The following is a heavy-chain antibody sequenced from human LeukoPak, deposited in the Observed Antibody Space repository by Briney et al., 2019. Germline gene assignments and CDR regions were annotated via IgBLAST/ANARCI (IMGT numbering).Heavy chain of an antibody. CDR1: GFTFSSFA. V-gene: IGHV3-7*01. D-gene: IGHD4-11*01. CDR2: IKQDGSEK. CDR3: GFDYRSY. Sequence: GGSLRLSCAASGFTFSSFAMSWVRQAPGKGLEWVANIKQDGSEKYYVDSVKGRFTISRDNAKNSLYLQMNSLRAEDTAVYYCGFDYRSYWGQGTLVTVSS. J-gene: IGHJ4*02.